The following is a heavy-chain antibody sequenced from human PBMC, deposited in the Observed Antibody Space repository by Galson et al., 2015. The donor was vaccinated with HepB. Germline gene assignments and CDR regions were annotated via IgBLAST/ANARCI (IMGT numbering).Heavy chain of an antibody. J-gene: IGHJ4*02. D-gene: IGHD5-12*01. Sequence: SVKVSCKASGYTLTGYYIHWVRQAPGQGLEWMGRINPKNDVTTYAQKFQGRVTVTRDTSISTAYMALSSLRSDDTAIYYCARASSTVTTIWGNFDYWGQGTLVTVSS. V-gene: IGHV1-2*06. CDR2: INPKNDVT. CDR1: GYTLTGYY. CDR3: ARASSTVTTIWGNFDY.